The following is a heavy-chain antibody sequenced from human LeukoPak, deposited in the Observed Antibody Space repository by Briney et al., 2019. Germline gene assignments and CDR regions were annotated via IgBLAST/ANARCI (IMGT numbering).Heavy chain of an antibody. V-gene: IGHV3-15*01. D-gene: IGHD3-9*01. CDR1: GFTFSNAW. CDR3: TTDYDVLPLQD. CDR2: IKSKTDGGTS. Sequence: PGGSPRLSCAASGFTFSNAWMSWVRQAPGKGLEWVGRIKSKTDGGTSDYAAPVKGRFTISRDDSKNTLYLQMNSLKTEDTAVYYCTTDYDVLPLQDWGQGTLVTVSS. J-gene: IGHJ4*02.